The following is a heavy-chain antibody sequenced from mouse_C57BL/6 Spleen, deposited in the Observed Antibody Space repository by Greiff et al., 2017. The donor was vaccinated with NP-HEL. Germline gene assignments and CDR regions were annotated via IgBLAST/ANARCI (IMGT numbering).Heavy chain of an antibody. CDR2: ISDGGSYT. D-gene: IGHD2-2*01. CDR3: ARGGSTMVTTWAMDY. J-gene: IGHJ4*01. Sequence: EVMLVESGGGLVKPGGSLKLSCAASGFTFSSYAMSWVRQTPEKRLEWVATISDGGSYTYYPDNVKGRFTISRDNAKNNLYLQMSHLKSEDTAMYYCARGGSTMVTTWAMDYWGQGTSVTVSS. CDR1: GFTFSSYA. V-gene: IGHV5-4*03.